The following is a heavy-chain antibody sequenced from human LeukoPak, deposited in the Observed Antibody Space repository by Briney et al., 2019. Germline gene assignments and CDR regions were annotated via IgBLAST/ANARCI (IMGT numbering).Heavy chain of an antibody. D-gene: IGHD3-22*01. CDR2: MNPNSGNT. CDR3: ARGNLYYDSSGYRFYYDY. CDR1: GYTFTSYD. J-gene: IGHJ4*02. V-gene: IGHV1-8*01. Sequence: GASVKVSCKASGYTFTSYDINRVRQATGQGLEWMGWMNPNSGNTGYAQKFQGRVTMTRNTSISTACMELSSLRSEDTAVYYCARGNLYYDSSGYRFYYDYWGQGTLVTVSS.